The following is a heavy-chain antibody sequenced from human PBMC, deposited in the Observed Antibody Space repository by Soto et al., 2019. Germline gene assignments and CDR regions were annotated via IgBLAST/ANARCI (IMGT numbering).Heavy chain of an antibody. V-gene: IGHV3-30*18. CDR2: ISYDGSNK. J-gene: IGHJ4*02. CDR3: AKDRNDSSGPYAY. Sequence: PGGSLRLSCAASGFTFSSYGMHWVRQAPGKGLEWVAVISYDGSNKYYADSVKGRFTISRDNSKNTLYLQMNSLRAEDTAVYYCAKDRNDSSGPYAYWGQGTLVTVSS. CDR1: GFTFSSYG. D-gene: IGHD3-22*01.